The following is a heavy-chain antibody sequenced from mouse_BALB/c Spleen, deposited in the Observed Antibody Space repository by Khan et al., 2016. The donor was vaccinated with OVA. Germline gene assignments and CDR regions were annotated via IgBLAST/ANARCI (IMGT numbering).Heavy chain of an antibody. CDR3: ARKTHMITTVMDY. CDR2: IWSDGKT. V-gene: IGHV2-6*02. CDR1: GFSLTSYG. J-gene: IGHJ4*01. D-gene: IGHD2-4*01. Sequence: QVQLKESGPGLVAPSQSLSITCTVSGFSLTSYGVHWVRQPPGKGLEWLVVIWSDGKTTYNSTLKSRLSIRKDNSKSQVFLKMNSLQTDDTAMYYCARKTHMITTVMDYWGQGTSVTVSS.